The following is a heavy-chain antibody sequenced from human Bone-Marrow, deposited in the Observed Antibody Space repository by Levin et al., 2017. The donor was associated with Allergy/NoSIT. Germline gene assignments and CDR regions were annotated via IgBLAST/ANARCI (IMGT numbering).Heavy chain of an antibody. V-gene: IGHV3-9*02. D-gene: IGHD4-17*01. CDR1: GFTSDTYA. CDR3: AKDMGVTTAAIGY. Sequence: PGGSLRLSCAASGFTSDTYAMHWVRQAPGKGLEWVSGILWNSGSIGYADSVKGRFTISRDNAKNSLYLQMNSLRAEDTAFYYCAKDMGVTTAAIGYWGQGTLVTVSS. J-gene: IGHJ4*02. CDR2: ILWNSGSI.